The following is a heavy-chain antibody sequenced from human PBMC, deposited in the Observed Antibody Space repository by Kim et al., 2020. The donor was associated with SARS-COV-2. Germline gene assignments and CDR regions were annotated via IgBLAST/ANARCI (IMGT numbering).Heavy chain of an antibody. D-gene: IGHD3-22*01. V-gene: IGHV1-69*13. Sequence: SVKVSCKASGGTFSNYAIGWVRQAPGQGLEWMGGIIPIFGTPNFAQKFQGRVTITADESTSTAYMELSSLRSEDTAVYYCARVGFDSSAYSLTYIDYWGQGTLVTVSS. CDR3: ARVGFDSSAYSLTYIDY. CDR1: GGTFSNYA. J-gene: IGHJ4*02. CDR2: IIPIFGTP.